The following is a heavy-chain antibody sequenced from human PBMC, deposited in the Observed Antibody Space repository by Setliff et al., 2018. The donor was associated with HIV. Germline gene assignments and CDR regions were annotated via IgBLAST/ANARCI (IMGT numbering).Heavy chain of an antibody. D-gene: IGHD3-10*01. CDR1: GGSISSTNW. V-gene: IGHV4-4*02. CDR3: ARVAAGTYGKGDWFDP. CDR2: IYHSGDT. J-gene: IGHJ5*02. Sequence: SETLPLTCAVSGGSISSTNWWNWVRQPPGKGLEWIGEIYHSGDTNYNPSLKSRVTISVDKSKNQFSLKLTSVTAADTAVYYCARVAAGTYGKGDWFDPWGQGTQVTVSS.